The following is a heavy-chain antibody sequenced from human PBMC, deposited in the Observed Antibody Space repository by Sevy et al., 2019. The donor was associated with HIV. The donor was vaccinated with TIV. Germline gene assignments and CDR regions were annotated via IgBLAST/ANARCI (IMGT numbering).Heavy chain of an antibody. V-gene: IGHV3-30-3*01. D-gene: IGHD6-19*01. Sequence: GGSLRLSCAASGFTFSDYAMHWVRQPPAKGLEWVAGLSYDGSNKHYADSVKGRFTISRDDSKKLYLQMNSLRAEDTAVYYCARDWRIAVAGIDYWGQGALVTVSS. CDR1: GFTFSDYA. CDR3: ARDWRIAVAGIDY. CDR2: LSYDGSNK. J-gene: IGHJ4*02.